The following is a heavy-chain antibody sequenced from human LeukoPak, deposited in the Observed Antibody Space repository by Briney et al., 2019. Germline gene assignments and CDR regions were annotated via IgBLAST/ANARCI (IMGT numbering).Heavy chain of an antibody. J-gene: IGHJ4*02. CDR3: ARVFHLIDH. CDR1: GFTFSSYA. CDR2: INNDGSDT. Sequence: GGSLRLSCAASGFTFSSYAMHWIRQAPGKGLVWVSRINNDGSDTSYADSVKGRFTISRDNAKNTLYLQMNSLRAEDTAVYYCARVFHLIDHWGQGALVTVSS. V-gene: IGHV3-74*01.